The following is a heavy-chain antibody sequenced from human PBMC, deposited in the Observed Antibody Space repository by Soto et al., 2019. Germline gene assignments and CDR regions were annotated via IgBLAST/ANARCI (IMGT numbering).Heavy chain of an antibody. CDR2: ISAYNGNT. Sequence: ASVKVSCKASGYTFTSYGISWVRQAPGQGLEWMGWISAYNGNTNYAQKLQGRVTMTTDTSTSTAYMELRSLRSDDTAVYYCARVGTPSSSSAVGGYLGQGTLVTVSS. V-gene: IGHV1-18*01. D-gene: IGHD6-6*01. J-gene: IGHJ4*02. CDR3: ARVGTPSSSSAVGGY. CDR1: GYTFTSYG.